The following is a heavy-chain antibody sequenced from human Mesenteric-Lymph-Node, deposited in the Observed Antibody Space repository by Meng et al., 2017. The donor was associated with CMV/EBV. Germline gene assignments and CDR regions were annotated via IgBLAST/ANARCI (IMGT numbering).Heavy chain of an antibody. CDR3: ARGSSYDILTGYFDY. CDR2: INHSGST. D-gene: IGHD3-9*01. J-gene: IGHJ4*02. Sequence: QVQLRQCGAGLLKPSETLSVTCAVYGGSFSGYYWNWIRQSPEKGLEWIGEINHSGSTTYNPSFTSRIIISVDTSTNQISLNMSSVTAADTAVYYCARGSSYDILTGYFDYWGQGALVTVSS. V-gene: IGHV4-34*01. CDR1: GGSFSGYY.